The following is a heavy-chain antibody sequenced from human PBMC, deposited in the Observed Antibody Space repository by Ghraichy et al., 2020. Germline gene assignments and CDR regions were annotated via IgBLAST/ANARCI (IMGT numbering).Heavy chain of an antibody. CDR3: ARGRTPATDMGLFFYYMDV. V-gene: IGHV1-2*06. CDR1: GYSFTENY. J-gene: IGHJ6*03. CDR2: INANGGGT. D-gene: IGHD1-14*01. Sequence: ASVKVSCKASGYSFTENYIHWVRQAPGQGLEWLGRINANGGGTKFAQKFQGRVTMSRDTSITTVYMDMFRLTFDDTAVYYCARGRTPATDMGLFFYYMDVWGAGTTVTVS.